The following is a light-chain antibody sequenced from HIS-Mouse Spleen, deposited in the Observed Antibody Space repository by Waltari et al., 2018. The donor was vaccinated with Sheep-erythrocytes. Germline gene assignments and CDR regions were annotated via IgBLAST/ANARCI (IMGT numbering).Light chain of an antibody. J-gene: IGLJ3*02. V-gene: IGLV2-11*01. CDR1: SSDVGGYNY. CDR3: GSYAGSSTPWV. CDR2: DVS. Sequence: QSALTQPRSVSGSPGQSVTISCTGTSSDVGGYNYVSWYQQHPGKAPKLMIYDVSNRPSAVSNRFAGSKCGNTASLTIFVLHAEDEADYYCGSYAGSSTPWVFGGGTKLTVL.